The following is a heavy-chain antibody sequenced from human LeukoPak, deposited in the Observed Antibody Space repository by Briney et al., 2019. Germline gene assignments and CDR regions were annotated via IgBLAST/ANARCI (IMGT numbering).Heavy chain of an antibody. D-gene: IGHD6-13*01. V-gene: IGHV1-24*01. CDR1: GYTLTELS. J-gene: IGHJ5*02. CDR2: FDPEDGET. Sequence: ASVKVSCKVSGYTLTELSMHWVRQAPGKGLEWMGGFDPEDGETIYAQKFQGRVTITADESTSTAYMELSSLRSEDTAVYYCASHASNGYSSSWYSVRNWFDPWGQGTLVTVSS. CDR3: ASHASNGYSSSWYSVRNWFDP.